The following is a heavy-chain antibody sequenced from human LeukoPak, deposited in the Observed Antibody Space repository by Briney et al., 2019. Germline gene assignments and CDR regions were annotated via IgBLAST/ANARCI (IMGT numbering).Heavy chain of an antibody. Sequence: GGSLRLSCAVSGFRVSDYYMSWVRQAPGKGLEWVSSISSSSSYIYYADSVKGRFTISRDNAKNSLYLQMNSLRAEDTAVYYCARTLYGDYVFDYWGQGTLVTVSS. CDR2: ISSSSSYI. CDR3: ARTLYGDYVFDY. J-gene: IGHJ4*02. CDR1: GFRVSDYY. D-gene: IGHD4-17*01. V-gene: IGHV3-21*01.